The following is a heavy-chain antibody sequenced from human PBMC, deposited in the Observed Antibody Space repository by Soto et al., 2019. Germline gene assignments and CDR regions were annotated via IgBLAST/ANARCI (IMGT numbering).Heavy chain of an antibody. CDR1: GFTFSSYA. CDR2: ISYDGSNK. CDR3: ARDYYRFNSGYGFSMDV. J-gene: IGHJ6*02. V-gene: IGHV3-30-3*01. D-gene: IGHD5-12*01. Sequence: QVQLVESGGGVVQPGRSLRLSCAASGFTFSSYAMHWVRQAPGKGLEWVAVISYDGSNKYYADSVKGRFTISGDNSKNTLYLQMNSLRAEDTAVYYCARDYYRFNSGYGFSMDVWGQGTTVTVSS.